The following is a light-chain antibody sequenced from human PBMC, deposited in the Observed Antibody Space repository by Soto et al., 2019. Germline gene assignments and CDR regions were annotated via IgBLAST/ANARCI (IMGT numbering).Light chain of an antibody. CDR2: GVS. Sequence: QSALTQPASVSGSPGQSITISCTGTSSDIGHYNYVSWYRQHPDTAPTLMIYGVSDRPSGVSNRFSGSKSGNTASLTISGLQADDESYYYCTSYSSGSSLVIFGGGTKLTVL. J-gene: IGLJ2*01. CDR1: SSDIGHYNY. V-gene: IGLV2-14*01. CDR3: TSYSSGSSLVI.